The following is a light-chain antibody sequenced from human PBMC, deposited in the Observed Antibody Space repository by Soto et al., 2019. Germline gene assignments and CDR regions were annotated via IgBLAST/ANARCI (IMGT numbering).Light chain of an antibody. Sequence: QSVLTQPPSVSGAPGQRVTISCTGSSSNIGAGKDVRWYQQLPGTAPKVLIYSNNNRPSGVPDRFSVSKSGTSASLAITGLQVEDEADYFCQSYGTSLSGLYVFGTGTKLTVL. CDR2: SNN. CDR1: SSNIGAGKD. V-gene: IGLV1-40*01. J-gene: IGLJ1*01. CDR3: QSYGTSLSGLYV.